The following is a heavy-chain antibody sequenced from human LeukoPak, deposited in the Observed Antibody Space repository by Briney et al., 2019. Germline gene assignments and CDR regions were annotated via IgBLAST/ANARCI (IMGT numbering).Heavy chain of an antibody. V-gene: IGHV3-11*04. Sequence: GGSLRLSCAASGFTFSDYYMSWIRQAPGKGLEWVSYIGRSGTTIHYADSVKGRFTISWDNAKKSVYLQMNSLRAEDTAVYYCARSGKIYFDWLLDYWGLGTLVTVSS. CDR2: IGRSGTTI. D-gene: IGHD3-9*01. J-gene: IGHJ4*02. CDR3: ARSGKIYFDWLLDY. CDR1: GFTFSDYY.